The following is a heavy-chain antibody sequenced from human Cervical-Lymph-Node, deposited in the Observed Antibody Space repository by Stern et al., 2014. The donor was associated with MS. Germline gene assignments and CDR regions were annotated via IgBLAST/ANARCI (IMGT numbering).Heavy chain of an antibody. CDR1: GYTFTSYG. CDR3: AREGSGYANINYYYYGMDV. V-gene: IGHV1-18*04. D-gene: IGHD3-22*01. Sequence: QVQLVQSGAEVKKPGASVKVSCKASGYTFTSYGISWVRQALGQGIEWMGWISASNGKKNYAQKLQGRVTMTTDTSTSTAYMELRSLRSDDTAVYYCAREGSGYANINYYYYGMDVWGQGTTVTVSS. J-gene: IGHJ6*02. CDR2: ISASNGKK.